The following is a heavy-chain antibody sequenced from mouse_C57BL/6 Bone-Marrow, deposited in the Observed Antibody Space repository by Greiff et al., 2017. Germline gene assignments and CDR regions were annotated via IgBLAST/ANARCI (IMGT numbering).Heavy chain of an antibody. J-gene: IGHJ2*01. CDR1: GYTFTSYG. Sequence: QVQLQQSGAELARPGASVKLSCKASGYTFTSYGISWVKQRTGQGLEWIGEIYPRSGNTYYNEKFKGKATLTADKSSSTAYMELRSLTSEDSAVXFCARGSHYGSAYFDYWGQGTTLTVSS. D-gene: IGHD1-1*01. CDR3: ARGSHYGSAYFDY. CDR2: IYPRSGNT. V-gene: IGHV1-81*01.